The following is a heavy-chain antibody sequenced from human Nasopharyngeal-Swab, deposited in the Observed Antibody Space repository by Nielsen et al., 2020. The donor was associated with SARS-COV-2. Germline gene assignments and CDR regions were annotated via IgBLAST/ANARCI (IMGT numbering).Heavy chain of an antibody. Sequence: SETLSLTCTVSGVSISSYYWSWIRQPPGKGLEWIGYIYYSGTTNYNPSLKSRVTISVDTSKNQFSLKLRSVTAADTAVYYCARFYDFWSGYHVDTWGQGTLVTVSS. V-gene: IGHV4-59*13. J-gene: IGHJ5*02. CDR2: IYYSGTT. D-gene: IGHD3-3*01. CDR1: GVSISSYY. CDR3: ARFYDFWSGYHVDT.